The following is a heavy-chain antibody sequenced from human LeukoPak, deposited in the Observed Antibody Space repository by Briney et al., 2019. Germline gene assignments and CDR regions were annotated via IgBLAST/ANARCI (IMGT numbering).Heavy chain of an antibody. CDR2: IYYSGST. Sequence: PSQTLSLTCTVSGGSISSGGYYWSWIRQHPGKGLEWIGYIYYSGSTYYNPSLKSRVTISVDTSKNQFSLELNSVTAADTAVYYCARDRTGYYIFDYWGRGTLVTVSS. D-gene: IGHD3-9*01. J-gene: IGHJ4*02. CDR1: GGSISSGGYY. V-gene: IGHV4-31*03. CDR3: ARDRTGYYIFDY.